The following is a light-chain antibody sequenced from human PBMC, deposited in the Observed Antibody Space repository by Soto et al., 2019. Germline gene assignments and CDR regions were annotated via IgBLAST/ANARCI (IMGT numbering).Light chain of an antibody. CDR2: LNSDGSH. V-gene: IGLV4-69*01. Sequence: QLVLTQSPSASASLGASVKLTCTLSSGHSNYAIAWHQQQPEKGPRYLMKLNSDGSHSKGDGIPDRFSGSSSGAERSLTISSLLSEDEADYYCQTWGTGIVVFGGGTKLTVL. CDR1: SGHSNYA. J-gene: IGLJ2*01. CDR3: QTWGTGIVV.